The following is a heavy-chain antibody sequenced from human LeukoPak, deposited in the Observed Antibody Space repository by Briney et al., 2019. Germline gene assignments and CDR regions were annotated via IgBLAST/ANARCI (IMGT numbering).Heavy chain of an antibody. V-gene: IGHV3-23*01. CDR3: VRNDTSGVGLDY. CDR2: ISGRGTSI. J-gene: IGHJ4*02. Sequence: PGESLRLSCAASGFTFTNYAMSWVRQAPGKGLEWVSNISGRGTSIDYADSVKGRFSISRDNSKNTMYLQMNSLRAEDTAVYYCVRNDTSGVGLDYWGQGTLVTVSS. D-gene: IGHD3-3*01. CDR1: GFTFTNYA.